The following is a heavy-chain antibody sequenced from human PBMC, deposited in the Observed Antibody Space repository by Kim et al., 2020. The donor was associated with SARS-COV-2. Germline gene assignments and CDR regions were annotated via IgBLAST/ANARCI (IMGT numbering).Heavy chain of an antibody. CDR2: INHSGST. CDR1: GGSFSGYY. CDR3: ARVRGYCSSTSCYRRWGFDY. Sequence: SETLSLTCAVYGGSFSGYYWSWIRQPPGKGLEWIGEINHSGSTNYNPSLKSRVTISVDTSKNQFSLKLSSVTAADTAVYYCARVRGYCSSTSCYRRWGFDYWGQGTLVTVSS. V-gene: IGHV4-34*01. J-gene: IGHJ4*02. D-gene: IGHD2-2*02.